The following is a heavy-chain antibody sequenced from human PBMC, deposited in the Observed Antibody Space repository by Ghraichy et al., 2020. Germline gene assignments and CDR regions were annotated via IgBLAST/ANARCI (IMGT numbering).Heavy chain of an antibody. CDR2: ISSSGSTI. CDR1: GFTFSDYY. V-gene: IGHV3-11*01. D-gene: IGHD6-19*01. J-gene: IGHJ4*02. CDR3: ARDEGSSGWPY. Sequence: GESLNISCAASGFTFSDYYMSWIRQAPGKGLEWVSYISSSGSTIYYADSVKGRFTISRDNAKNSLYLQMNSLRAEDTAVYYCARDEGSSGWPYWGQGTLVTVSS.